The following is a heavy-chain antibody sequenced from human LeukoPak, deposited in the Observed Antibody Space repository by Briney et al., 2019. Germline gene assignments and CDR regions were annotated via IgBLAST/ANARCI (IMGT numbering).Heavy chain of an antibody. D-gene: IGHD2-15*01. V-gene: IGHV4-4*07. CDR2: IYTSGST. J-gene: IGHJ3*02. CDR3: ARHCSGGTCPLSFDAFDI. Sequence: NPSETLSLTCTVSGGSISGYYWSWIRQPAGKGLEWIGRIYTSGSTNYNPSLKSGVTISVDTSKNQFSLMLTSVTASDTAMYYCARHCSGGTCPLSFDAFDIWGQGTMVTVSS. CDR1: GGSISGYY.